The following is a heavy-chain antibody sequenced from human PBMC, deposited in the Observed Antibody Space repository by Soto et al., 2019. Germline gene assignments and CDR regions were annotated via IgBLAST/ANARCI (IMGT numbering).Heavy chain of an antibody. J-gene: IGHJ4*02. V-gene: IGHV4-4*02. Sequence: PSETLSLTCTASSGSIGSGIWWSWVRQPPGKGLEWIGELYHTGNTNYNPSLKSRLTMPVDESKNQFSLSLSSVTAADTAVYYCAGAARVSPFDFWGRGTLVTV. CDR2: LYHTGNT. CDR1: SGSIGSGIW. CDR3: AGAARVSPFDF. D-gene: IGHD6-6*01.